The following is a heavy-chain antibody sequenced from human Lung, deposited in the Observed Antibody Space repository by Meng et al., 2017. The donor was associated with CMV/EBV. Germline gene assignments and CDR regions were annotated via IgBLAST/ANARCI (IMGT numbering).Heavy chain of an antibody. CDR2: LYAGGSP. V-gene: IGHV3-53*01. J-gene: IGHJ4*02. D-gene: IGHD3-22*01. CDR1: GFTVSSNY. CDR3: ARADGSSGYSYLIDY. Sequence: SGFTVSSNYMNWVRQAPGKGLEWVSVLYAGGSPYYAGSVKGRFTVSRDNSKNTLYLQMNDLRAEDTALYYCARADGSSGYSYLIDYWGQGTLVTVSS.